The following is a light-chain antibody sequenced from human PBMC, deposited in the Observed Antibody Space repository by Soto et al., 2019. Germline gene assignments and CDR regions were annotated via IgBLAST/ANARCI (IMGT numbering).Light chain of an antibody. Sequence: QSVLTQPPSASGSPGQSVTISCTGTSSDVGGYNYVSWYQQHPGKGPKLMIYEVSKRPSGVPDRFSGSKSGNTASLTISGLQAEDEADYYCCSYGGTFYVFGTGTKVTVL. CDR2: EVS. J-gene: IGLJ1*01. V-gene: IGLV2-8*01. CDR1: SSDVGGYNY. CDR3: CSYGGTFYV.